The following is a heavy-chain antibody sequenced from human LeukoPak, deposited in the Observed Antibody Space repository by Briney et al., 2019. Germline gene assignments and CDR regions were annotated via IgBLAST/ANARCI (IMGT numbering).Heavy chain of an antibody. Sequence: GGSLRLSCAASGFTFSSYAMSWVRQAPGKGLEWVSLIYSGSSTYYANSVKGRFTISRDNSKNTVYLQMNSLRAEDTAVYYCAKKSSLRDWGDVGGFLFDYWGQGTLVTVSS. CDR2: IYSGSST. CDR3: AKKSSLRDWGDVGGFLFDY. CDR1: GFTFSSYA. J-gene: IGHJ4*02. V-gene: IGHV3-23*03. D-gene: IGHD3/OR15-3a*01.